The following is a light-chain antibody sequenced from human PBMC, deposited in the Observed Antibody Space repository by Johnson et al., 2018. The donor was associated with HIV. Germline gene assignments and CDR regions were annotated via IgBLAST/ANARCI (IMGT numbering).Light chain of an antibody. V-gene: IGLV1-51*01. Sequence: QSVLTQPPSVSAAPGQKVTISCSGSSSNIGNNYVSWYQQLPGTAPKLLIYDNNKRPSGIPDRISGSKSGTSATLGITVLQTGDEADYYCGTWDSRLNAGHVFGTGTKVTVL. CDR3: GTWDSRLNAGHV. CDR1: SSNIGNNY. J-gene: IGLJ1*01. CDR2: DNN.